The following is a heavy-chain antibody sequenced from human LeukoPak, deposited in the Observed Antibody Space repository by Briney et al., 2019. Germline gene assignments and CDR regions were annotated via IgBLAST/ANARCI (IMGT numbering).Heavy chain of an antibody. V-gene: IGHV4-30-2*01. Sequence: SETLSLTCAVSGGSISSGGYSWSWIRQPPGKGLEWTGYIYHSGSTYYNPYLKSRVTITVDSSKNQFSLKLSSVTAADTAVYYCAASYYYGSGSAVDAFDIWGQGTMVTVSS. CDR1: GGSISSGGYS. J-gene: IGHJ3*02. CDR2: IYHSGST. D-gene: IGHD3-10*01. CDR3: AASYYYGSGSAVDAFDI.